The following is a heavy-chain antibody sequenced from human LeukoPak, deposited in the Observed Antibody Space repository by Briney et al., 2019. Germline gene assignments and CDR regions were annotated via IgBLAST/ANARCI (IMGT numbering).Heavy chain of an antibody. CDR1: GYTFTSYY. V-gene: IGHV1-46*01. D-gene: IGHD3-22*01. CDR3: ARGNSYYDSSDYFPWESFQH. Sequence: ASVKVSCKASGYTFTSYYMHWVRQAPGQGLEWMGIINPSGGSTSYAQKFQGRVTMTRDMSTSTVYMELSSLRSEDTAVYYCARGNSYYDSSDYFPWESFQHWGQGTLVTVSS. J-gene: IGHJ1*01. CDR2: INPSGGST.